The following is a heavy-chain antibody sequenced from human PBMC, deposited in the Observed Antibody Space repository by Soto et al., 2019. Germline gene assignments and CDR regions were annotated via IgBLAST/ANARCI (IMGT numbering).Heavy chain of an antibody. CDR1: GFTFTTSA. V-gene: IGHV1-58*01. CDR2: IVVGRGKT. J-gene: IGHJ4*02. Sequence: GASVKVSCKASGFTFTTSAVQWVRQARGQRLEWIGWIVVGRGKTDYAQKFQERVTITRDMSTSTVYMELSSLRSEDTAMYFCAGLGSSAADYWGQGTLVTVSS. D-gene: IGHD7-27*01. CDR3: AGLGSSAADY.